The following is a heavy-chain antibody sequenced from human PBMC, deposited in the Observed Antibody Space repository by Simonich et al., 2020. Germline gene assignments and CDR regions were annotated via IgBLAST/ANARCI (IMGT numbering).Heavy chain of an antibody. CDR3: ARPLGIVWAFDI. J-gene: IGHJ3*02. V-gene: IGHV4-34*01. D-gene: IGHD3-16*01. CDR2: INHSGST. Sequence: QVQLQQWGAGLLKPSETLSLTCAVYGGSFSGYYWSWIRQPPGKGLELIGEINHSGSTNYNPALKIRVTISVDTSKNQFSLKLSSVTAADTAVYYCARPLGIVWAFDIWGQGTMVTVSS. CDR1: GGSFSGYY.